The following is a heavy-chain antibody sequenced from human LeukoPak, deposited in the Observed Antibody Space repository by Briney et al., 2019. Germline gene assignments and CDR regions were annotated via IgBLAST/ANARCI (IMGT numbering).Heavy chain of an antibody. CDR3: ARDEDCSSTSCYLYYYYYYMDV. CDR2: INTDGSTT. D-gene: IGHD2-2*01. Sequence: QAGGSLRLSCAASGFTFSNYWMHWVRQAPGKGLVWVSRINTDGSTTSYADSVEGRFTISRDNAKNTLYLQMNSLRAEDTAVYYCARDEDCSSTSCYLYYYYYYMDVWGKGTTVTVSS. J-gene: IGHJ6*03. CDR1: GFTFSNYW. V-gene: IGHV3-74*01.